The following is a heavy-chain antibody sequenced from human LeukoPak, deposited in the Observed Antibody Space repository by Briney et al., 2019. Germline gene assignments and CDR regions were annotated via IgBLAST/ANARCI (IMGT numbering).Heavy chain of an antibody. Sequence: SSEPLSLPCTVSGGSISSYYWSWVRQPARKGLEWIGRIYTSGSTNYNPSLKSRVTMSVDTSKNQFSLKLSSVTAADTAVYYCARPSSSWYGMGSFDYWGQGTLVTVSS. CDR3: ARPSSSWYGMGSFDY. V-gene: IGHV4-4*07. J-gene: IGHJ4*02. CDR2: IYTSGST. CDR1: GGSISSYY. D-gene: IGHD6-13*01.